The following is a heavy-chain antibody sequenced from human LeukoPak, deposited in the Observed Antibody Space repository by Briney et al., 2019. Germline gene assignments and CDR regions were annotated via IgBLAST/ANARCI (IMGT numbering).Heavy chain of an antibody. Sequence: GESLKISCKGSVYSFTGYWIGWVRQMPGKGLEWMGIIYPGDSDTRYSPSFQGQVTISADKSISTAYLQWSSLKASDTAMYYCARRVQQLVRGDWFDPWGQGTLVTVSS. D-gene: IGHD6-13*01. CDR1: VYSFTGYW. V-gene: IGHV5-51*01. CDR2: IYPGDSDT. CDR3: ARRVQQLVRGDWFDP. J-gene: IGHJ5*02.